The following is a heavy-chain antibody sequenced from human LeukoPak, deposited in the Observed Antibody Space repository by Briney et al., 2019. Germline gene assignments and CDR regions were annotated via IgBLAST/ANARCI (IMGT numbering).Heavy chain of an antibody. CDR3: AREGRYCSSTSCYYNWFDP. J-gene: IGHJ5*02. CDR1: GGSFSGYY. Sequence: PSETLSLTCAVYGGSFSGYYWSWIRQPPGKGLEWIGEINHSGSTNYNPSLKSRVTISVDTSKNQFSLNLRSVTTADTAVYYCAREGRYCSSTSCYYNWFDPWGQGTLVTVSS. CDR2: INHSGST. D-gene: IGHD2-2*01. V-gene: IGHV4-34*01.